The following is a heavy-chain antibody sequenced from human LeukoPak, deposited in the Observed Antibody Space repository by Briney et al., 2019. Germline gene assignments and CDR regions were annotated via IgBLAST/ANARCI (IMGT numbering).Heavy chain of an antibody. CDR1: GFTFSSYA. Sequence: GGSLRLSCAASGFTFSSYAMHWVRQAPGKGLEWVAVISYDGSNKYYADSVKGRFTISRDNSKNTLYPQMNSLRAEDTAVYYCARSRTLDYWGQGTLVTVSS. V-gene: IGHV3-30-3*01. CDR2: ISYDGSNK. J-gene: IGHJ4*02. D-gene: IGHD1-14*01. CDR3: ARSRTLDY.